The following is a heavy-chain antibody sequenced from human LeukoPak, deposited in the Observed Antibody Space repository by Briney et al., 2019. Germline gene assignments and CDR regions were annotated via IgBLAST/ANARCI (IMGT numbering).Heavy chain of an antibody. D-gene: IGHD3-10*01. V-gene: IGHV3-20*04. Sequence: GGSLRLSCAASGFTFDNYGMSWVRLAPGKGLEWVSGINWNGGSIGYAHSVKGRFTISRDNAKNSLYLQMNSLRAEDTAVYYCAKHLVRGVNLGSGFDSWGQGILVTVSS. CDR2: INWNGGSI. J-gene: IGHJ4*02. CDR3: AKHLVRGVNLGSGFDS. CDR1: GFTFDNYG.